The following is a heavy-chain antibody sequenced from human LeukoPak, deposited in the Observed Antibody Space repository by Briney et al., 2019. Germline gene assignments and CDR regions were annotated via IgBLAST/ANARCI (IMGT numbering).Heavy chain of an antibody. V-gene: IGHV5-51*01. CDR1: GYSFTNYW. CDR2: VYPDDSDT. J-gene: IGHJ3*02. D-gene: IGHD4-17*01. CDR3: ASGRLRRTRDAFDT. Sequence: GESLKISCKGSGYSFTNYWIGWVRQMPGKGLEWMGIVYPDDSDTRYSPSFQGQVTISADKSISTAYLQWSSLKASDTAMYSCASGRLRRTRDAFDTWGQGTMVTVSS.